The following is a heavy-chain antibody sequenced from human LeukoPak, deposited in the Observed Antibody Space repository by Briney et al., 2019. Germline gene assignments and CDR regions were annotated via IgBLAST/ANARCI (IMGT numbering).Heavy chain of an antibody. CDR2: ISYDGSNK. CDR1: GFTFSSYA. Sequence: GGSLRLSCAASGFTFSSYAMHWVRQAPGKGLEWVAVISYDGSNKYYADSVKGRFTISRDNSKNTLYLQMNSLRAEDTAVYYCARDDGAARYYFDYWGQGTLVTVSS. D-gene: IGHD6-6*01. CDR3: ARDDGAARYYFDY. V-gene: IGHV3-30-3*01. J-gene: IGHJ4*02.